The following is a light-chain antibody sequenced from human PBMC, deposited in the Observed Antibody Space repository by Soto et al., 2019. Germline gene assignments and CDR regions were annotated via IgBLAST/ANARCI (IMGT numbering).Light chain of an antibody. CDR3: AAWDESPGGLV. V-gene: IGLV1-47*01. Sequence: QSVVTQPPSASGTPGQRVTISCSGSSSNIGSNRVYWYQQLPGAAPKLLIYRNNQRASGVPDRFSGSKSGTSASLAISGLRSGDEADYYCAAWDESPGGLVFGAGTKVTVL. CDR1: SSNIGSNR. CDR2: RNN. J-gene: IGLJ1*01.